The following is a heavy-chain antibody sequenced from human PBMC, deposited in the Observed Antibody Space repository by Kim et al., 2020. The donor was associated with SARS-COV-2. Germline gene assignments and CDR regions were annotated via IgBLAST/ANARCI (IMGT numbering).Heavy chain of an antibody. Sequence: SVKVSCKASGGTFSSYAISWVRQAPGQGLEWMGGIIPIFGTANYAQKFQGRVTITADKSTSTAYMELSSLRSEDTAVYYCAGVVPAVRWEIFDYYYYGMDVWGQGTTVTVSS. V-gene: IGHV1-69*06. CDR3: AGVVPAVRWEIFDYYYYGMDV. D-gene: IGHD2-2*01. CDR2: IIPIFGTA. J-gene: IGHJ6*02. CDR1: GGTFSSYA.